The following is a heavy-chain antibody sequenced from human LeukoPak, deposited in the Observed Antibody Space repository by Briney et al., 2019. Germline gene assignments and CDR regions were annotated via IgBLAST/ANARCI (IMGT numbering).Heavy chain of an antibody. Sequence: GGSLTLSCAASGFTFSGFAMTWVRQAPGKGLEWVSSIGSDYKTHYSESVKGRFAISRDNSKSTLFLQMNSLRAEDTALYYCAKDLRYYVAMDVWRQPNAVTVSS. V-gene: IGHV3-23*01. CDR3: AKDLRYYVAMDV. CDR1: GFTFSGFA. CDR2: IGSDYKT. J-gene: IGHJ6*02. D-gene: IGHD3-10*01.